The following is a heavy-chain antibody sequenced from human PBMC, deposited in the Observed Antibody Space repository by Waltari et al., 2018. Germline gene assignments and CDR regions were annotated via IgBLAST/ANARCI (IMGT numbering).Heavy chain of an antibody. J-gene: IGHJ4*02. V-gene: IGHV4-34*01. CDR1: GGSFSGYY. D-gene: IGHD4-17*01. Sequence: QVQLQQWGAGLLKPSETLSLTCAVYGGSFSGYYWSWIRQPPGKGLEWIGEINHSGSTNYNPSLKSRVTISVDTSKNQFSLKLSSVTAADTAVYYCASKKTTVAPFDYWGQGTLVTVSS. CDR3: ASKKTTVAPFDY. CDR2: INHSGST.